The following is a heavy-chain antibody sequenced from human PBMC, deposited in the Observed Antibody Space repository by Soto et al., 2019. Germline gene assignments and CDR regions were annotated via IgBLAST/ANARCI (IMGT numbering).Heavy chain of an antibody. V-gene: IGHV3-21*01. D-gene: IGHD3-22*01. CDR3: ARNYYDSSGYGMDV. Sequence: GRSLRLSCAASGFTFSSYSMNWVRQAPGKGLEWVSSISSSSSYIYYADSVKGRFTISRDNAKNSLYLQMNSLSAEDTAVYYCARNYYDSSGYGMDVWGQGTTVTVSS. CDR1: GFTFSSYS. J-gene: IGHJ6*02. CDR2: ISSSSSYI.